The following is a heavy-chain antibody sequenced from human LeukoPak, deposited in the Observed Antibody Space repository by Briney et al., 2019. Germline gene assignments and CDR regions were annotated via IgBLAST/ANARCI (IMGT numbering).Heavy chain of an antibody. Sequence: KPSETLSLTCTVSGGSISSYYWSWIRQPPGKGLEWIGYIYYSGSTNYNPSLKSRVTISVDTSKNQFSLKLSSVTAADTAVYYCARSQQLIRTFDYWGQGTLVTVSS. V-gene: IGHV4-59*01. J-gene: IGHJ4*02. D-gene: IGHD6-13*01. CDR3: ARSQQLIRTFDY. CDR2: IYYSGST. CDR1: GGSISSYY.